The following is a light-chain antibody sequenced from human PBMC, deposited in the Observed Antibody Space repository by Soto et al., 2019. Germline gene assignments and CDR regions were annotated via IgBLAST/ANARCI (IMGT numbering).Light chain of an antibody. CDR2: GAS. V-gene: IGKV3-15*01. J-gene: IGKJ5*01. CDR3: QQYGSSPPIT. Sequence: IVMTQFPATQSVSPGERATVSFRCSQSVSSNLAWYQQKPGQAPRLLIYGASTRATGIPARFSGSGSGTDFTLTISRLEPEDFAVYYCQQYGSSPPITFGQGTRLEIK. CDR1: QSVSSN.